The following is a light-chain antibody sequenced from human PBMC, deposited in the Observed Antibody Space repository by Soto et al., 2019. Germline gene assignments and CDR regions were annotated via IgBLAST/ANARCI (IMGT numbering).Light chain of an antibody. V-gene: IGKV3-20*01. J-gene: IGKJ1*01. CDR2: GAS. CDR3: QQYMSSVT. CDR1: QSVDATF. Sequence: EIVLTQSPVSLSLSPGQRATLSCRASQSVDATFFAWYQKKPGQAPRLLIQGASKRATGIPDRFSGSGSGTDVTLIISRLEPEDFAVYYCQQYMSSVTFGQGTKVEIK.